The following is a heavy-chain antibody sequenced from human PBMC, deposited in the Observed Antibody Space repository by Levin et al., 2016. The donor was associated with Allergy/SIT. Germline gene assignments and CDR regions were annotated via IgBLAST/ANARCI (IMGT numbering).Heavy chain of an antibody. CDR1: GFTFSSYA. CDR3: AKDYSNYGLRYYYGMDV. D-gene: IGHD4-11*01. Sequence: GGSLRLSCAASGFTFSSYAMSWVRQAPGKGLEWVSAISGSGGSTYYADSVKGRFTISRDNSKNTLYLQMNSLRAEDTAVYYCAKDYSNYGLRYYYGMDVWGQGTTVTVSS. V-gene: IGHV3-23*01. CDR2: ISGSGGST. J-gene: IGHJ6*02.